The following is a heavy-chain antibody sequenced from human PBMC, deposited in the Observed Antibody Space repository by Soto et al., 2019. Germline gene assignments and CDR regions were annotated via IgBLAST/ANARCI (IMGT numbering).Heavy chain of an antibody. CDR1: GFTFSNVW. Sequence: EVQLVESGGGLVKPGGSLSLSCAASGFTFSNVWMSWVRQAPGKGLEWVGRIKRRADGGTTDYATPVRGRFTVSRDDSQNTLYLQMNSLKTEDTAVYYCTAGYCSGGSCYSVVYWGQGTLGTVSS. CDR3: TAGYCSGGSCYSVVY. V-gene: IGHV3-15*01. D-gene: IGHD2-15*01. CDR2: IKRRADGGTT. J-gene: IGHJ4*02.